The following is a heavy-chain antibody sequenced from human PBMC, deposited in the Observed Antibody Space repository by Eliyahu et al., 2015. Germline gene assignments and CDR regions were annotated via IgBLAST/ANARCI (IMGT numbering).Heavy chain of an antibody. CDR1: GYSISSGYL. CDR3: ARVSAY. J-gene: IGHJ4*02. D-gene: IGHD3-10*01. CDR2: IYHSGST. Sequence: QVQLQESGPGLVKPSETLSLTCTVSGYSISSGYLWGWIRQPPGKGLEWIGSIYHSGSTYYNPSLKSRVTISVDTSKNQFSLKLTSVTAADTAVYYCARVSAYWGRGTLVTVSS. V-gene: IGHV4-38-2*02.